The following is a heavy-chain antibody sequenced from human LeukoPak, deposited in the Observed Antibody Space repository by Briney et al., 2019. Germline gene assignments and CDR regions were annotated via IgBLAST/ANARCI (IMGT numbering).Heavy chain of an antibody. CDR3: ARVRDVGARNAFDY. V-gene: IGHV3-30*04. Sequence: PGGPLRLSCAASGFTFSSYAMHWVRQAPGKGLEWVAVISYDGSNKYYADSVKGRFTISRDNAKNTLYLQMNSLRAEDTAVYYCARVRDVGARNAFDYWGQGTLVTVSS. J-gene: IGHJ4*02. CDR1: GFTFSSYA. CDR2: ISYDGSNK. D-gene: IGHD6-6*01.